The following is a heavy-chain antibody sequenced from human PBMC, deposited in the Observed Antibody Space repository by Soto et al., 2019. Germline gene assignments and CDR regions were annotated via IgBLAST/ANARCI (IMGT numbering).Heavy chain of an antibody. Sequence: SGGSLRLSCAGSGFTFGNEWMNWVRQAPGKGLEWVGRIKSRVSGETTDYAAPVTGRFTISRDDSKNTVFLQMDSLKTEYTAVYYCSTGAYYFDYWGQGTLVTVSS. CDR3: STGAYYFDY. V-gene: IGHV3-15*01. J-gene: IGHJ4*02. CDR2: IKSRVSGETT. CDR1: GFTFGNEW.